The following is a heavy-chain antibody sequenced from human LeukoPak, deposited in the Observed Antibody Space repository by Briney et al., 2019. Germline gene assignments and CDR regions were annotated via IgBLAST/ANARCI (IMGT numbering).Heavy chain of an antibody. CDR3: AKHAYSDSTSAFDF. CDR2: IYPSNSYT. D-gene: IGHD1-26*01. CDR1: GYSSSNYW. J-gene: IGHJ3*01. V-gene: IGHV5-51*01. Sequence: GESLKISCEASGYSSSNYWIGWVRQMPGKGLECLGIIYPSNSYTRYSPSFQGQVTISADKSINTAFLQWNSLKASDTAMYYCAKHAYSDSTSAFDFWGQGTMVTVSS.